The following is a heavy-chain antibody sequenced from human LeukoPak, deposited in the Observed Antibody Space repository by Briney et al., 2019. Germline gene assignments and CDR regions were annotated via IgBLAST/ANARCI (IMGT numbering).Heavy chain of an antibody. CDR1: GYTFTSYG. V-gene: IGHV1-18*01. J-gene: IGHJ3*02. D-gene: IGHD4-17*01. CDR2: ISAYNGNT. CDR3: ARVWMTTVTTDAFDI. Sequence: ASVKVSCKASGYTFTSYGISWVRQAPGQELEWMGWISAYNGNTNYAQKLQGRVTMTRNTSISTAYMELSSLRSEDTAVYYCARVWMTTVTTDAFDIWGQGTMVTVSS.